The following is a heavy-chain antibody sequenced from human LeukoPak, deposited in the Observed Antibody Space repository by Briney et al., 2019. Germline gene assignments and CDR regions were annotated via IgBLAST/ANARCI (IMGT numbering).Heavy chain of an antibody. V-gene: IGHV2-70*20. D-gene: IGHD6-6*01. CDR1: GFSLSTSGMC. Sequence: ESGPTLVNPTQTLTLTCTFSGFSLSTSGMCVSRVRQPPGKALEWLALIDWDDDKYYSTSLKTRLTISKDTSKNQVVLTMTNMDPVDTATYYCARRYSSSSGYDYWGQGTLVTVSS. CDR3: ARRYSSSSGYDY. J-gene: IGHJ4*02. CDR2: IDWDDDK.